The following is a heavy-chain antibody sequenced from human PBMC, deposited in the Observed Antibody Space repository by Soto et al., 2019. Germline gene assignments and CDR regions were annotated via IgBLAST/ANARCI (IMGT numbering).Heavy chain of an antibody. D-gene: IGHD5-12*01. CDR2: IKGDETST. J-gene: IGHJ4*02. CDR1: GFTFSNYW. Sequence: EVQLVESGGGPAQFGGSLRLSCAASGFTFSNYWMHWVRQVPGKGLVWVSRIKGDETSTGYADSVKGRFTIFIDNVKNTLYLQMNSLRAEDMAVYYCASGVSGYYVFDYWGQGTLVTVSS. V-gene: IGHV3-74*01. CDR3: ASGVSGYYVFDY.